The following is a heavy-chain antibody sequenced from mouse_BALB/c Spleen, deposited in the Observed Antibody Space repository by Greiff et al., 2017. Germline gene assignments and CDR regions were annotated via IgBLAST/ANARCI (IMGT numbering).Heavy chain of an antibody. V-gene: IGHV2-6-7*01. CDR2: IWGDGST. CDR1: GFSLTGYG. Sequence: VMLVESGPGLVAPSQSLSITCTVSGFSLTGYGVNWVRQPPGKGLEWLGMIWGDGSTDYNSALKSRLSIIKDNSKSQVFLKMNSLQTDDTARYYCARDLYDYDERGYAMDYWGQGTSVTVSS. J-gene: IGHJ4*01. D-gene: IGHD2-4*01. CDR3: ARDLYDYDERGYAMDY.